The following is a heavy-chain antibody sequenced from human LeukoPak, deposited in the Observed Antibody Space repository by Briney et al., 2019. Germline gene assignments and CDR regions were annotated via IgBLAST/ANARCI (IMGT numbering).Heavy chain of an antibody. Sequence: GGSLRLSCAASGLTFSTYWMSWVRQAPGKGLEWVANIELDGSEKYYVDSVKGRFTISRGNAKNSLYLQMNSLRAEDTAVYYCATLALGSGWPDYWGQGTLVTVSS. D-gene: IGHD6-19*01. J-gene: IGHJ4*02. CDR3: ATLALGSGWPDY. V-gene: IGHV3-7*01. CDR2: IELDGSEK. CDR1: GLTFSTYW.